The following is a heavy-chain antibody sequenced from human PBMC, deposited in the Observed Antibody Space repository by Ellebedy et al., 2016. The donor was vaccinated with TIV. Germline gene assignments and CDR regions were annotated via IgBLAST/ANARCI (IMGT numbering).Heavy chain of an antibody. Sequence: GESLKISCAASGLTFSSHAMSWVRQAPGKGLEWVSSISGSGCNTYYSDSVKGRFTISRDNPKNTLYLQMNSLRAEDTAVYYCAKDRRAYSSSWYDTFDFWGQGTMVTVSS. V-gene: IGHV3-23*01. CDR1: GLTFSSHA. CDR3: AKDRRAYSSSWYDTFDF. J-gene: IGHJ3*01. D-gene: IGHD6-13*01. CDR2: ISGSGCNT.